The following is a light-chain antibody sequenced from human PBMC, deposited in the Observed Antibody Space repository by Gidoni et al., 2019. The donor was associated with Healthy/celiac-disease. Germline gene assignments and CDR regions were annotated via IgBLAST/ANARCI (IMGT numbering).Light chain of an antibody. CDR3: QKYNSAPLT. CDR2: AAY. CDR1: QVISNY. Sequence: LQMTQSPSSLSASVGDRVTITCRASQVISNYLAWYQQKPGKVPKLLIYAAYTLQSRLPSRCSVSRSRTDITVTISILQPEDVATYYCQKYNSAPLTFXGXSKVEIK. V-gene: IGKV1-27*01. J-gene: IGKJ4*01.